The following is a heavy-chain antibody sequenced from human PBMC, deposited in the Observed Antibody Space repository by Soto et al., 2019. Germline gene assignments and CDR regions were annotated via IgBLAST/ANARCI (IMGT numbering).Heavy chain of an antibody. CDR2: IYPTDSDT. CDR1: GYSFTTYW. J-gene: IGHJ4*02. V-gene: IGHV5-51*01. Sequence: GESVKISCKGSGYSFTTYWIGWVRQMPGKGLEWMGIIYPTDSDTRYSPSFQGQVTISADKSISTAYLQWSSLKASDTAMYYCARTVREQWLADYWGRGTLVTVSS. D-gene: IGHD6-19*01. CDR3: ARTVREQWLADY.